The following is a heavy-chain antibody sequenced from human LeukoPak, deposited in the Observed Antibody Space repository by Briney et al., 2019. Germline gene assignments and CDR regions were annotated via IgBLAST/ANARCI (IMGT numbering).Heavy chain of an antibody. CDR2: IRYDGSNN. J-gene: IGHJ4*02. CDR3: AKDYHRGWYLLAGRFDY. CDR1: GFTFSNYG. Sequence: PGGSLRLSCAASGFTFSNYGMHWVRPAPGKGLEWVTFIRYDGSNNYYADSVKGRFTVSRDNSKNTLHLQMNSLRGEDTAVYYCAKDYHRGWYLLAGRFDYWGQGTLVTVSS. V-gene: IGHV3-30*02. D-gene: IGHD2-15*01.